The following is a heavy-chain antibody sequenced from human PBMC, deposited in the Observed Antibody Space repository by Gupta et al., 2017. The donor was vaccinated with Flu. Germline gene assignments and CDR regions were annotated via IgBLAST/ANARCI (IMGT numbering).Heavy chain of an antibody. Sequence: MSWVRQAPGKGPDWIAAISGFLGSTYYADSVRGRFTVSRDNSNNTVYVQLNSLRAEDTAVYYCARGDGIAIEDWGQGTLVTVSS. J-gene: IGHJ4*02. D-gene: IGHD6-13*01. V-gene: IGHV3-23*01. CDR2: ISGFLGST. CDR3: ARGDGIAIED.